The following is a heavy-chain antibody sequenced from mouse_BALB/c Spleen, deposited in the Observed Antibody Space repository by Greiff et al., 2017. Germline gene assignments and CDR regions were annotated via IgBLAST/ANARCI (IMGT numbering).Heavy chain of an antibody. V-gene: IGHV3-6*02. D-gene: IGHD4-1*01. CDR2: ISYDGSN. J-gene: IGHJ3*01. CDR1: GYSITSGYY. Sequence: VQLKESGPGLVKPSQSLSLTCSVTGYSITSGYYWNWIRQFPGNKLEWMGYISYDGSNNYNPSLKNRISITRDTSKNQFFLKLNSVTTEDTATYYCARDRTGPWFAYWGQGTLVTVSA. CDR3: ARDRTGPWFAY.